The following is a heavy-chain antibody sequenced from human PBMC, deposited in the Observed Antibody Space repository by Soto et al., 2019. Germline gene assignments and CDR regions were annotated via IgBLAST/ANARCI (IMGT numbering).Heavy chain of an antibody. D-gene: IGHD2-2*01. CDR1: GFTFSRYG. Sequence: EVQLVESGGGLVKPGGSLRLSCAASGFTFSRYGMSWVRQAPGKGLEWVASISMTTSYVYYADSVKGRFSISRDNAKKILYLEMYALRTEDTAVYYWAREPSEGRVGNWFESWGQGTLVTVSS. J-gene: IGHJ5*01. CDR2: ISMTTSYV. CDR3: AREPSEGRVGNWFES. V-gene: IGHV3-21*01.